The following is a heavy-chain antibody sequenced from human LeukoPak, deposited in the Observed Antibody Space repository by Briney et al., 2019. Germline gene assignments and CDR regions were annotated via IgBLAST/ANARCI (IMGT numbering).Heavy chain of an antibody. CDR2: ISDSGGRT. CDR1: GITLSNYG. CDR3: AKRGVVIRVILVGFHKEAYYFDS. Sequence: GGSLRLSCAVSGITLSNYGMSWVRQAPGKGLEWVAGISDSGGRTNYADSVKGRFTISRDNPKNTLYLQMNSLRAEDRAVYFWAKRGVVIRVILVGFHKEAYYFDSWGQGALVTVSS. D-gene: IGHD3-22*01. V-gene: IGHV3-23*01. J-gene: IGHJ4*02.